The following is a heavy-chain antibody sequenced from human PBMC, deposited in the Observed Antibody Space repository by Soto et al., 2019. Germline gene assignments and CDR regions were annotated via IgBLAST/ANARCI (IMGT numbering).Heavy chain of an antibody. J-gene: IGHJ6*02. Sequence: LRLSCAASGFTFSSYAMHWVRQAPGKGLEWVAVISYDGSNKYYADSVKGRFTISRDNSKNTLYLQMNSLRAEDTAVYYCARVDCSSTSCPYYYYYYGMDVWGQGTTVTVSS. V-gene: IGHV3-30-3*01. CDR1: GFTFSSYA. D-gene: IGHD2-2*01. CDR3: ARVDCSSTSCPYYYYYYGMDV. CDR2: ISYDGSNK.